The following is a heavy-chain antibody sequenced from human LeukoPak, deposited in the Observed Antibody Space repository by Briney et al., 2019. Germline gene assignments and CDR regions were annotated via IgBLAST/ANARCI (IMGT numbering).Heavy chain of an antibody. CDR1: GFTFSSYA. CDR3: AKAWTDYWYFDL. J-gene: IGHJ2*01. D-gene: IGHD3/OR15-3a*01. Sequence: PGASLRLSCAVSGFTFSSYAMTWVRQAPGKGLEWVSAIGVGGSNTFYADSVKGRFTISRDNCKNTLYLQVNSLRAEDTAVYYCAKAWTDYWYFDLWGRGTLVTVSS. V-gene: IGHV3-23*01. CDR2: IGVGGSNT.